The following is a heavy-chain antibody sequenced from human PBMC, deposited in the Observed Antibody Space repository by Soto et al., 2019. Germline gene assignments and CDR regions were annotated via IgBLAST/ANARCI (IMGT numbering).Heavy chain of an antibody. V-gene: IGHV1-18*04. CDR3: AREGILGIFDAYDL. D-gene: IGHD3-3*01. CDR2: ISTHNGNT. Sequence: ASVKVSCKASVFTSSGISWVRQSPVQRLEWMGWISTHNGNTIYAQKFQGRVIMTMDTSTTTVYMELRSLRPDDTAVYLCAREGILGIFDAYDLWGQGTMVTVSS. CDR1: VFTSSG. J-gene: IGHJ3*01.